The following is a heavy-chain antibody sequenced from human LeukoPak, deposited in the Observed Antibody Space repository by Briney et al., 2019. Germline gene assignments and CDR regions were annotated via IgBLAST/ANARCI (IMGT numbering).Heavy chain of an antibody. D-gene: IGHD4-11*01. CDR3: ARAMTTEANDY. J-gene: IGHJ4*02. Sequence: GGSLRLSCAASGFTFSSYSMNWVRQAPGQGLEWVSYISSSSTTIYYADSVKGRFTISRDNAKNSLYLQMNSLRAEDTAVYYCARAMTTEANDYRGQGTLVTVSS. CDR1: GFTFSSYS. V-gene: IGHV3-48*01. CDR2: ISSSSTTI.